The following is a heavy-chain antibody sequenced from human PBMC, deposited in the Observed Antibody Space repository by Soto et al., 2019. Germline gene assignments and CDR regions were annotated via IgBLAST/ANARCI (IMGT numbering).Heavy chain of an antibody. CDR3: AAKRIAMVRGVIIPQFYFDY. Sequence: VKVSFKVSGYILTELSMHWVRQAPGKGLEWMGGFDPEDGETIYAQNFQGRVTMTEDTSTDTAYMELSSLRSEDTAVYYCAAKRIAMVRGVIIPQFYFDYWGQGTLVTVSS. V-gene: IGHV1-24*01. CDR2: FDPEDGET. D-gene: IGHD3-10*01. CDR1: GYILTELS. J-gene: IGHJ4*02.